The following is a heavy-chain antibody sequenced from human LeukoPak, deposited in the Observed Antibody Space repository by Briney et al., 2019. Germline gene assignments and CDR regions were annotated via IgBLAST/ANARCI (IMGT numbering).Heavy chain of an antibody. Sequence: PSETLSLTCTVSGGSISSSSYYWGWIRQPPGKGLEWIGSIYYSGSTYYNPSLKSRVTISVDTSKNQFSLKLSSVTTADTAVYYCARGVLNYYYYGMDVWGQGTTVTVSS. CDR2: IYYSGST. CDR1: GGSISSSSYY. J-gene: IGHJ6*02. V-gene: IGHV4-39*07. CDR3: ARGVLNYYYYGMDV.